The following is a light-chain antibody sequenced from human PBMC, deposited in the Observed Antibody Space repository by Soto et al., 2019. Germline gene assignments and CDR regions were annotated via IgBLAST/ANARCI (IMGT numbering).Light chain of an antibody. CDR2: AAS. J-gene: IGKJ4*01. V-gene: IGKV1-9*01. Sequence: DIQLTQSPSFLSASVGDRVTITCRTSQDISSYLAWYQQKPGKSPQLLISAASTLKSGVPSRFSGSGSGTEFTLTISSLPPEDFATSYCQQLKSYPPSFVGSTKVEI. CDR1: QDISSY. CDR3: QQLKSYPPS.